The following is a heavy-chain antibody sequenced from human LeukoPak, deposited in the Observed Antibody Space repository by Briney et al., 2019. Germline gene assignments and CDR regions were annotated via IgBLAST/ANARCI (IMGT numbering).Heavy chain of an antibody. J-gene: IGHJ3*02. D-gene: IGHD3-3*01. Sequence: SETLSLTCTVSGGSISSGGYSWSWIRQPPGKGLEWIGYIYHSGTTCYNPSLKSRVTISVDKSKNQFSLKLSSVTAADTAVYYCASGPWYYDFWSSSAFDIWGQGTMVTVSS. V-gene: IGHV4-30-2*01. CDR3: ASGPWYYDFWSSSAFDI. CDR2: IYHSGTT. CDR1: GGSISSGGYS.